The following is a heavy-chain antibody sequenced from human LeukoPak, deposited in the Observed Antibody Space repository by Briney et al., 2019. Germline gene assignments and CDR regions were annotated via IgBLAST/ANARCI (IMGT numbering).Heavy chain of an antibody. CDR1: GYIFTSYN. CDR2: INSSGGST. J-gene: IGHJ3*02. CDR3: ARDFWSFGMATIGDAFDI. V-gene: IGHV1-46*01. D-gene: IGHD5-24*01. Sequence: ASVKVSCKASGYIFTSYNMYWVRQAPGQGLEWMGIINSSGGSTNYAQKLQGRVTMTTDTSTSTAYMELRSLRSDDTAVYYCARDFWSFGMATIGDAFDIWGQGTMVTVSS.